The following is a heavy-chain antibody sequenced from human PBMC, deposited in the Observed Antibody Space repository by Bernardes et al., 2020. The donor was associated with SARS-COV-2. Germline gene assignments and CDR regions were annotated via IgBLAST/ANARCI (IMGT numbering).Heavy chain of an antibody. CDR2: ISYDGSNK. CDR3: ATSGIYGDPHDAFDI. D-gene: IGHD4-17*01. Sequence: GGSLRLSCAASGFTFSSYGMHWVRQAPGKGLEWVAVISYDGSNKYYADSVKGRFTISRDNSKNTLYLQMNSLRAEDTAVYYCATSGIYGDPHDAFDIWGQGTMVTVSS. V-gene: IGHV3-30*03. J-gene: IGHJ3*02. CDR1: GFTFSSYG.